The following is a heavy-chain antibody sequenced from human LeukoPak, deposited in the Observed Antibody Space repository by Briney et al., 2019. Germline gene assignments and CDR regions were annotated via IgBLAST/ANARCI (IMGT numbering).Heavy chain of an antibody. CDR1: GGPISGFY. J-gene: IGHJ4*02. CDR3: AGEYGDPDY. D-gene: IGHD4-17*01. CDR2: IYPSGGT. Sequence: SVTLTLTCIVSGGPISGFYWHWTRQPAGKGLEWIGRIYPSGGTNYNPSLKSRVIMSTDTSKNQFSLKLRSVTAADTAVYYCAGEYGDPDYWGQGPLVTVSS. V-gene: IGHV4-4*07.